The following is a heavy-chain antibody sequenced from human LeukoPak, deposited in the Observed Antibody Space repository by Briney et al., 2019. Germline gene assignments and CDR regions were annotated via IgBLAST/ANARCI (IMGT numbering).Heavy chain of an antibody. J-gene: IGHJ4*02. CDR2: INPNSGGT. D-gene: IGHD5-24*01. CDR3: AKVAEMATILPYFDC. V-gene: IGHV1-2*02. CDR1: GYTFTDYY. Sequence: ASVKVSCKASGYTFTDYYIHWVRQAPGQGLGWMGWINPNSGGTNYAQKFQGRVTMTRATSINTASMELSRLKSDDTAVFYCAKVAEMATILPYFDCWGQGTLVTVSS.